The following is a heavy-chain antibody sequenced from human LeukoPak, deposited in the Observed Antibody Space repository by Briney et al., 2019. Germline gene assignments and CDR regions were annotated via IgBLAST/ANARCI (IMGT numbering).Heavy chain of an antibody. D-gene: IGHD6-13*01. CDR1: GYTFSTSA. CDR2: ISVYNGNT. Sequence: ASVKVSCKASGYTFSTSAISWVRQAPGQGLEWMGWISVYNGNTKYTQKFQGRVTMTTDTSTSTAYMELRNLRSDHTAVYYCARDYSSSWYYFNNWGQGTLVTVSS. CDR3: ARDYSSSWYYFNN. J-gene: IGHJ4*02. V-gene: IGHV1-18*01.